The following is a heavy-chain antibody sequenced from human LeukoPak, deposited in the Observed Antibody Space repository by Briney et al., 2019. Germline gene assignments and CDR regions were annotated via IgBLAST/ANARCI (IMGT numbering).Heavy chain of an antibody. CDR1: GGTFSSYA. D-gene: IGHD2-2*01. V-gene: IGHV1-69*13. Sequence: SVKVSCKASGGTFSSYAISWVRQAPGQGLEWMGGIIPIFGTANYAQKFPGRVTITADESTSTAYMELSSLRSEDTAVYYCARDGRYCSSTSCYPYFDYWGQGTLVTVSS. J-gene: IGHJ4*02. CDR3: ARDGRYCSSTSCYPYFDY. CDR2: IIPIFGTA.